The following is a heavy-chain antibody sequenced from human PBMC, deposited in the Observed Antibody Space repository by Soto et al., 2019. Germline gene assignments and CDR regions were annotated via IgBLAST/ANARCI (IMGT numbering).Heavy chain of an antibody. CDR2: IYHSGST. CDR1: GGSISSGGYS. V-gene: IGHV4-30-2*01. Sequence: TLSLTCAVSGGSISSGGYSWSWIRQPPGKGLEWVGYIYHSGSTYYNPSLKSRVTISIDRSKNQFSLKLSSVTAADTAVYYCTRSSSTVTTLDYWGQGTLVTVSS. CDR3: TRSSSTVTTLDY. D-gene: IGHD2-2*01. J-gene: IGHJ4*02.